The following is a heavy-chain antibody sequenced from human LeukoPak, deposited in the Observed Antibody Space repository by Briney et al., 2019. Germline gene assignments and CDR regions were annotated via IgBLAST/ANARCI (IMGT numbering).Heavy chain of an antibody. CDR3: ARGTPYRP. CDR1: GASISSSY. J-gene: IGHJ5*02. CDR2: IYYSGST. Sequence: KPSETLSLTCTVSGASISSSYWSWIRQPPGKGLEWIGNIYYSGSTHYNPSLKSRVTLSVDTSKNQFSLKLSSVTAADTAVYYCARGTPYRPWGQGTLVTVSS. D-gene: IGHD2-2*02. V-gene: IGHV4-59*01.